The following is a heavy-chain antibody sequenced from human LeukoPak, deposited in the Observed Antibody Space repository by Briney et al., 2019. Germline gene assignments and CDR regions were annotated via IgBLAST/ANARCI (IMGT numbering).Heavy chain of an antibody. V-gene: IGHV4-61*05. CDR2: IYTSGST. D-gene: IGHD3-9*01. Sequence: PSETPSLTCTVSGGSISSSSYYWGWIRQPPGKGLEWIGRIYTSGSTNYNPSLKSRVTMSVDTSKNQFSLKLSSVTAADTAVYYCARGGVRYFDWLYYWGQGTLVTVSS. CDR3: ARGGVRYFDWLYY. CDR1: GGSISSSSYY. J-gene: IGHJ4*02.